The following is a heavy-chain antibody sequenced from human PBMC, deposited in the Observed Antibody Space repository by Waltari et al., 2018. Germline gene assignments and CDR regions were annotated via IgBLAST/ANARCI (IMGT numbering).Heavy chain of an antibody. Sequence: QVQLQESGPGLVKPSETLSLTCTVSGGSISSYYWSWIRQPAGKGLEWIGRIHNSGSTNYNPSRKSRVTMSVDTSKNQFSLKLSSVTAADTAVYYCASSVYDFWSGYFGDYWGQGTLVTVSS. D-gene: IGHD3-3*01. CDR2: IHNSGST. CDR1: GGSISSYY. J-gene: IGHJ4*02. CDR3: ASSVYDFWSGYFGDY. V-gene: IGHV4-4*07.